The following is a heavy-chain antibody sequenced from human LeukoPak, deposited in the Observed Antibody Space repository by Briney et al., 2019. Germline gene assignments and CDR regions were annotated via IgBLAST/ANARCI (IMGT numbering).Heavy chain of an antibody. Sequence: ASVKVSCKASGFSFTDYYMHWMRQATGQGLEWMGWMNPNSGNTGYAQKFQGRVTMTRNTSISTAYMELSSLRSEDTAVYYCARGGWPRDGYIRDAFDIWGQGTMVTVSS. D-gene: IGHD5-24*01. CDR1: GFSFTDYY. V-gene: IGHV1-8*02. CDR2: MNPNSGNT. J-gene: IGHJ3*02. CDR3: ARGGWPRDGYIRDAFDI.